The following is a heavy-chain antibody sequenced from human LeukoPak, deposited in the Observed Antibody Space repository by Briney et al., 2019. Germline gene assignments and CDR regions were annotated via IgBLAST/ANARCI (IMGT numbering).Heavy chain of an antibody. CDR2: ISYDGSNK. CDR1: GFTFSSYA. V-gene: IGHV3-30*04. J-gene: IGHJ4*02. D-gene: IGHD3-22*01. CDR3: AREWLLRYFDY. Sequence: GGSLRLSCAASGFTFSSYAMHWVRQAPGKGLEWVAVISYDGSNKCYADSVKGRFTISRDNSKNTLYLQMNSLRAEDTAVYYCAREWLLRYFDYWGQGTLVTVSS.